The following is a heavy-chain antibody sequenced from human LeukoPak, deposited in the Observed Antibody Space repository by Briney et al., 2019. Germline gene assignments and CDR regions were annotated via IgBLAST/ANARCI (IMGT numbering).Heavy chain of an antibody. J-gene: IGHJ4*02. CDR1: GGTFSSYA. CDR2: ITPIFGTA. CDR3: ARGPPLNPGDFDSSGYYYFDY. V-gene: IGHV1-69*05. Sequence: ASVKVSCKASGGTFSSYAITWVRQAPGQGLEWMGRITPIFGTANYAQKFQGRVTITTDESTSTAYMELSTLRSDDTAVYYCARGPPLNPGDFDSSGYYYFDYWGLGTLVTVSS. D-gene: IGHD3-22*01.